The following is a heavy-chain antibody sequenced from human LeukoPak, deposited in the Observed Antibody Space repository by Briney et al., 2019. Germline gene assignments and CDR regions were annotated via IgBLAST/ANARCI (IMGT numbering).Heavy chain of an antibody. CDR1: GFTFSSYE. J-gene: IGHJ4*02. CDR3: ARDKPVATISY. D-gene: IGHD5-12*01. V-gene: IGHV3-48*03. Sequence: GGSLRLSCAASGFTFSSYEMNWVRQAPGKGLEWVSYISSSGSTIYYADSVKGRFTISRDNAKNSLYLQMKSLRAEDTAVYYCARDKPVATISYWGQGTLVTVSS. CDR2: ISSSGSTI.